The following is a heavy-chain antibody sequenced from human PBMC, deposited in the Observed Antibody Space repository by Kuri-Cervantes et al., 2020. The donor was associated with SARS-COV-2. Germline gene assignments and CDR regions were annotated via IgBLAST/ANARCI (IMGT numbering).Heavy chain of an antibody. Sequence: GESLKISCAASGFTFSSYAMSWVRQAPGKGLEWVSAISGSGGSTYYADSVKGRFTISRDNAKNSLYLQMNSLRAEDTAVYYCASIFGVVTEIDAFDIWGQGTMVTVSS. D-gene: IGHD3-3*02. CDR3: ASIFGVVTEIDAFDI. V-gene: IGHV3-23*01. J-gene: IGHJ3*02. CDR2: ISGSGGST. CDR1: GFTFSSYA.